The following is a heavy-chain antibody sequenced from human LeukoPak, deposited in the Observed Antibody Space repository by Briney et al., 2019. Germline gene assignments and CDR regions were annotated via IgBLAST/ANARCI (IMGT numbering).Heavy chain of an antibody. D-gene: IGHD6-19*01. CDR1: GGSISSSSYY. CDR3: ARISGSGWLY. J-gene: IGHJ4*02. Sequence: SETLSLTCTVSGGSISSSSYYWGWIRQPPGKGLEWIGSIYYSGSTYYNPSLKSRVTISVDTSKNQFSLKLSSVTAADTAVYYCARISGSGWLYWGQGTLVTVSS. V-gene: IGHV4-39*07. CDR2: IYYSGST.